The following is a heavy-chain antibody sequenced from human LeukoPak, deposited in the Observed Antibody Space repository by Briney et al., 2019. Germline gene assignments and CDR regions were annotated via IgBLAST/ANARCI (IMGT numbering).Heavy chain of an antibody. CDR3: ARGPSSENWFDP. CDR1: GYSFTDYY. D-gene: IGHD1-26*01. J-gene: IGHJ5*02. Sequence: ASVKVSCKASGYSFTDYYMHWVRQAPGQGLEWVAWINPNSGGTNYAQKFQGRVTLTRDTSVNTVYMELSSLRSDDTAVYYCARGPSSENWFDPWGQGTLVTVSS. CDR2: INPNSGGT. V-gene: IGHV1-2*02.